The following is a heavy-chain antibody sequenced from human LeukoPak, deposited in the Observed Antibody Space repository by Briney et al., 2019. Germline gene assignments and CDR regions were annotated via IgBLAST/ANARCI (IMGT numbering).Heavy chain of an antibody. CDR1: GFTFSSYA. J-gene: IGHJ4*02. CDR2: ISYDGSNK. Sequence: GGSLRLSCAASGFTFSSYAMHWVRQAPGKGLEWVAVISYDGSNKYYADSVKGRFTISRDNSKNTLYLQMNSLRAEDTAVYYCAKEGDSSGYYDFDYWGQGTLVTVSS. D-gene: IGHD3-22*01. V-gene: IGHV3-30-3*01. CDR3: AKEGDSSGYYDFDY.